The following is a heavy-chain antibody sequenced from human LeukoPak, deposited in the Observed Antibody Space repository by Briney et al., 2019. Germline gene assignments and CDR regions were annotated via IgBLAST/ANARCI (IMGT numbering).Heavy chain of an antibody. J-gene: IGHJ4*02. CDR3: AKVGLQQLAPAGFDY. V-gene: IGHV3-23*01. Sequence: GGSLRLSCAASGFTFTSYVMSWVRQAPGKGLEWVSSISGSGGRTYYADSVKGRFTISRDNSKNTLYLQLNSLRAEDTAVYYCAKVGLQQLAPAGFDYWGQGTLVTVSS. CDR2: ISGSGGRT. D-gene: IGHD6-13*01. CDR1: GFTFTSYV.